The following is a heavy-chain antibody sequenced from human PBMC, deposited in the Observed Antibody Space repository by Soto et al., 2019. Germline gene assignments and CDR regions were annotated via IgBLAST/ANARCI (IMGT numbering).Heavy chain of an antibody. CDR1: GYTFTGYY. CDR3: ARGRAVNVLRFLEWLLCFDY. V-gene: IGHV1-2*02. J-gene: IGHJ4*02. CDR2: INPNSGGT. Sequence: ASVKVSCKASGYTFTGYYMHWVRQAPGQGLECMGWINPNSGGTNYAEKFQGRVTMTRDTSISTAYMELSRLRSDDTAVYYCARGRAVNVLRFLEWLLCFDYWGQGTLVTVSS. D-gene: IGHD3-3*01.